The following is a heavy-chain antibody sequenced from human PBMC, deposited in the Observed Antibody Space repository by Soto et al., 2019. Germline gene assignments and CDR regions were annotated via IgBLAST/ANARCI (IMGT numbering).Heavy chain of an antibody. CDR3: SRGTSIPASGDY. J-gene: IGHJ4*01. CDR2: VSAYNGER. D-gene: IGHD6-6*01. CDR1: GYTFTNYG. Sequence: QVQLVQSGAEVKKPGASVKVSCKASGYTFTNYGINWVRQAPGQGLEWLGWVSAYNGERRYAQRVQARVIMTTDTSETTAYMELRSLRSDDTAVYYCSRGTSIPASGDYWGQGTLVTVSS. V-gene: IGHV1-18*01.